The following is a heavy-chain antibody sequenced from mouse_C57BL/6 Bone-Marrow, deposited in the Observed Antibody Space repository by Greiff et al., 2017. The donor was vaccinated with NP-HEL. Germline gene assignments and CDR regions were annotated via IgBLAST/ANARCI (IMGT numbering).Heavy chain of an antibody. CDR2: ISRGGSYT. Sequence: EVLLVESGGDLVKPGGSLKLSCAASGFTFSSYGMSWVRQTPDQRLEWVATISRGGSYTYYPDSVKGRSTISRDNAKNTLYLQMSSLKSEDTAMYSCEKHYYSNYLDYGGRGTALTVTS. J-gene: IGHJ2*01. CDR3: EKHYYSNYLDY. V-gene: IGHV5-6*01. CDR1: GFTFSSYG. D-gene: IGHD2-5*01.